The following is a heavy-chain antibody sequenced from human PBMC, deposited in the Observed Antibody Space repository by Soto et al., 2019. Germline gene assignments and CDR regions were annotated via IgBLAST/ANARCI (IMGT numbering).Heavy chain of an antibody. J-gene: IGHJ5*02. CDR1: GGTFSSYA. Sequence: SVKVSCKASGGTFSSYAISWVRQAPGQGLEWMGGIIPIFGTANYAQKFQGRVTITADESTSTAYMELSSLRSEDTAVYYCARDRSTYGGGGTGEVREIWFDPWGPGTLVTVSS. D-gene: IGHD2-8*01. V-gene: IGHV1-69*13. CDR2: IIPIFGTA. CDR3: ARDRSTYGGGGTGEVREIWFDP.